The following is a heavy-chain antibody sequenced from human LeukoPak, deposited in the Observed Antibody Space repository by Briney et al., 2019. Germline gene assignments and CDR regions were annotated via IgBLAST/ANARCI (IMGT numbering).Heavy chain of an antibody. V-gene: IGHV3-21*01. CDR3: AREFEGTASGAGY. J-gene: IGHJ4*02. D-gene: IGHD1-26*01. CDR2: MSVGSGLI. CDR1: GFTFSSYS. Sequence: PGGSLRLSCAASGFTFSSYSMNWIRPAPGKGLEWVSSMSVGSGLIYYAESVKGRFTVSRDNAKKSLYLQMNSLRAEDTAVYYCAREFEGTASGAGYWGQGTLVTVSS.